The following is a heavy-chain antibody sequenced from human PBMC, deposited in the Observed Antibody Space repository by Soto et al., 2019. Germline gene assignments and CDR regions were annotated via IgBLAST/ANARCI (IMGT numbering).Heavy chain of an antibody. V-gene: IGHV1-24*01. CDR3: ASFPSSGYYWYNWFDP. D-gene: IGHD3-22*01. CDR1: GYTVSELS. CDR2: YDVESGET. Sequence: GASVKVSCKVSGYTVSELSMHWVRQAPGKGFEWMGGYDVESGETIYAQKFQGRVTMTADTSTGTAYMELSSLRSEDTAVYYCASFPSSGYYWYNWFDPWGQGTLVTVSS. J-gene: IGHJ5*02.